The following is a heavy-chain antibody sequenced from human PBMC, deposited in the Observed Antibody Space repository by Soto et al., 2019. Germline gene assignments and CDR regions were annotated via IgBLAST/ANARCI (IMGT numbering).Heavy chain of an antibody. CDR2: IDPSDSYT. V-gene: IGHV5-10-1*01. Sequence: GESLKISCKGSGYSFTSYWISWVRQMPGKGLEWMGRIDPSDSYTNYSPSFQGHVTISADKSISTAYLQWSSLKASDTAMYYCARHIRTISPPLYYYGMDVWGQGTTVTVSS. J-gene: IGHJ6*02. CDR3: ARHIRTISPPLYYYGMDV. D-gene: IGHD3-9*01. CDR1: GYSFTSYW.